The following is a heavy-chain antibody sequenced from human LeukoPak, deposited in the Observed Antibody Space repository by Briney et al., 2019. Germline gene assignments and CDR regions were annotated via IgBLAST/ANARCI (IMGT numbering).Heavy chain of an antibody. CDR3: ARAAYGSGSYDVDY. V-gene: IGHV4-38-2*01. CDR1: GYSISSGYY. Sequence: NPSETLSLTCAVSGYSISSGYYWGWIRQPPGKGLEWIGSIYHSGSTYYNPSLKSRVTISVDTSKNQFSLKLSSVTAADTAVYYRARAAYGSGSYDVDYWGQGTLVTVSS. CDR2: IYHSGST. J-gene: IGHJ4*02. D-gene: IGHD3-10*01.